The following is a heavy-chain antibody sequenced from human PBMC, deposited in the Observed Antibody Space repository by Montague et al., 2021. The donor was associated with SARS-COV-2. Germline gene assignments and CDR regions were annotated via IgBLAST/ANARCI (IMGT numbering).Heavy chain of an antibody. CDR3: ARCFIAAADSTGIDY. CDR2: IHYSGST. D-gene: IGHD6-13*01. J-gene: IGHJ4*03. Sequence: SETLSLTCTVSGGSISSSSYFWGWIRQPPGKGLEWIGSIHYSGSTYYNPSLKSRVTISVDTSKNQFSLKLSSVTAADTAVYYCARCFIAAADSTGIDYWGQGTLVTVSS. V-gene: IGHV4-39*01. CDR1: GGSISSSSYF.